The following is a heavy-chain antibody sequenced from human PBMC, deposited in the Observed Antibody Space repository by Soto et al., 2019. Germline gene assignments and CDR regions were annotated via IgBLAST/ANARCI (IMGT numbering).Heavy chain of an antibody. CDR1: GGTFSSYT. CDR2: IIPILGIA. V-gene: IGHV1-69*02. Sequence: QVQLVQSGAEVKKPGSSVKVSCKASGGTFSSYTISWVRQAPGQRLEWMGWIIPILGIANNAQKSQGRVTITADKSTRTAYMELSSLRSEDTAVYYCARVRGNCSSPSCYVFWGQGLQVTVSS. D-gene: IGHD2-2*01. CDR3: ARVRGNCSSPSCYVF. J-gene: IGHJ4*02.